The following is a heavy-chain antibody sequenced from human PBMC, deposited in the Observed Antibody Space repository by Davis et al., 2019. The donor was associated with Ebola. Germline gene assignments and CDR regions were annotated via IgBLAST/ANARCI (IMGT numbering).Heavy chain of an antibody. D-gene: IGHD5-18*01. V-gene: IGHV4-34*01. CDR1: GGSFSGYY. CDR2: INHSGST. J-gene: IGHJ4*02. Sequence: SETLSLTCAVYGGSFSGYYWSWIRQPPGKGLEWIGEINHSGSTNYNPSLKSRVTISVDTSKNQFSLKLSSVTAADTAVYYCAGGGYSYGPPFDWGQGTLVTVSS. CDR3: AGGGYSYGPPFD.